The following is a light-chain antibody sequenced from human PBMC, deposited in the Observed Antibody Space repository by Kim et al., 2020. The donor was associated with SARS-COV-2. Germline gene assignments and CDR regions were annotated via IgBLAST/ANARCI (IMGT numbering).Light chain of an antibody. Sequence: VSPGERATLSCRASQSVSSNLAWYQQRPGQAPRLLIYGASTRATGVPARFSGSGSGTEFTLTISSPQSEDFAVYYCQQYNRWPPYIFGQGTKLEIK. V-gene: IGKV3-15*01. CDR1: QSVSSN. CDR2: GAS. CDR3: QQYNRWPPYI. J-gene: IGKJ2*01.